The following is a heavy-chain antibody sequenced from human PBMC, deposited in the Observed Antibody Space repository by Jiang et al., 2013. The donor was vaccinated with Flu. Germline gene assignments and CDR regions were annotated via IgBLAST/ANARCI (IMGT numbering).Heavy chain of an antibody. CDR3: ASYGYSLPDAFDI. CDR2: IDPGDSYT. D-gene: IGHD5-24*01. J-gene: IGHJ3*02. V-gene: IGHV5-10-1*01. Sequence: QSGSELKKPGESLRISCKGSGYTFTSYYISWVRQMPGKGLEWMGKIDPGDSYTSYSPSFQGHVTISADKSISTAYLQWSSLKASDTAMYYCASYGYSLPDAFDIWGQGTMVTVSS. CDR1: GYTFTSYY.